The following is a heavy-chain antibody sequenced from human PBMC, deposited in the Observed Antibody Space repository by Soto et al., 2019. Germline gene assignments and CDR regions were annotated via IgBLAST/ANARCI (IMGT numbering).Heavy chain of an antibody. V-gene: IGHV3-33*01. Sequence: QVPLVESGGGVVQPGRSLRLSCAASGFTFSSYGMHWVRQAPGKGLEWVAVIWYDGSNKYYADSVKGRFTISRDNSKNTLYLQMNSLRAEDTAVYYCARALAALGGMDVWGQGTTVTVSS. CDR1: GFTFSSYG. CDR3: ARALAALGGMDV. J-gene: IGHJ6*02. D-gene: IGHD6-13*01. CDR2: IWYDGSNK.